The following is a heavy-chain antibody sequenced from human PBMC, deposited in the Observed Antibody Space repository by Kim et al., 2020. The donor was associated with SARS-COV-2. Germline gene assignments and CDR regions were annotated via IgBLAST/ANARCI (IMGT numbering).Heavy chain of an antibody. V-gene: IGHV3-30*18. D-gene: IGHD5-12*01. CDR1: GFTFSSYG. J-gene: IGHJ4*02. CDR2: ISYDGSNK. CDR3: AKVGGSCSFDY. Sequence: GGSLRLSCAASGFTFSSYGMHWVRQAPGKGLEWVAVISYDGSNKYYADSVKGRFTISRDNSKNTLYLQMNSLRAEDTAVYYCAKVGGSCSFDYWGQGTLV.